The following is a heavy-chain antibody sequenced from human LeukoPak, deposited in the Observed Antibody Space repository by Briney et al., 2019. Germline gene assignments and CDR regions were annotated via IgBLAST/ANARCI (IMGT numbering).Heavy chain of an antibody. J-gene: IGHJ4*02. CDR2: VYNSGTT. D-gene: IGHD2-2*02. Sequence: PSETLSLACTVSGGSISYYYWHWIRQPPGKGLEWIGNVYNSGTTNYNPSLKSRVTISVDTSKNQFSLKLSSVTAADTAVYYCARCQGRSTSCYRGTDYWGQGTLVTVSS. CDR3: ARCQGRSTSCYRGTDY. CDR1: GGSISYYY. V-gene: IGHV4-59*12.